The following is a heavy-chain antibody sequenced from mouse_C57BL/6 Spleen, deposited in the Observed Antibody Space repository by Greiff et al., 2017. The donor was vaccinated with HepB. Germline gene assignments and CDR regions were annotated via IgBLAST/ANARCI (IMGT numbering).Heavy chain of an antibody. D-gene: IGHD1-1*01. CDR3: AKEDYGSSHFDY. CDR1: GYTFTDYY. CDR2: IYPGSGNT. J-gene: IGHJ2*01. V-gene: IGHV1-76*01. Sequence: QVQLKQSGAELVRPGASVKLSCKASGYTFTDYYINWVKQRPGQGLEWIARIYPGSGNTYYNEKFKGKATLTAEKSSSTAYMQLSSLTSEDSAVYFCAKEDYGSSHFDYWGQGTTLTVSS.